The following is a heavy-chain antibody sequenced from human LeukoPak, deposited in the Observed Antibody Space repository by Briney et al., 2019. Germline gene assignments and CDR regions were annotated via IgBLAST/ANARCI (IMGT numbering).Heavy chain of an antibody. V-gene: IGHV4-39*07. D-gene: IGHD6-13*01. CDR1: GGSISSSSYY. J-gene: IGHJ4*02. CDR3: ARGQGIAAAGYFDY. Sequence: SETLSLTCTVSGGSISSSSYYWGWIRQPPGKGLEWIGEINHSGSTNYSPSLKSRVTISVDSSKNQFSLKLTSVTAADTAVYYCARGQGIAAAGYFDYWGQGTLVTVSS. CDR2: INHSGST.